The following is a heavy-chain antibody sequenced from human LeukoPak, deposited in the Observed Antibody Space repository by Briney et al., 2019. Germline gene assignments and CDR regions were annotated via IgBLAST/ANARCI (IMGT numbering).Heavy chain of an antibody. CDR3: ARDGSGSYYNVNYYGMDV. CDR2: ISAYNGNT. D-gene: IGHD3-10*01. V-gene: IGHV1-18*04. CDR1: GYTFTSYG. Sequence: ASVKVSCKASGYTFTSYGISWVRQAPGQGLEWMGWISAYNGNTNYAQKLQGRVTTTTDTSTSTAYMELRSLRSDDTAVYYCARDGSGSYYNVNYYGMDVWGKGTTVTVSS. J-gene: IGHJ6*04.